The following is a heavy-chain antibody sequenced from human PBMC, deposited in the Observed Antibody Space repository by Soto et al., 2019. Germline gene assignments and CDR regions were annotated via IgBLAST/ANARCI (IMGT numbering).Heavy chain of an antibody. J-gene: IGHJ6*02. CDR1: GGTFSSYA. CDR2: IIPIFGTA. V-gene: IGHV1-69*01. D-gene: IGHD2-15*01. CDR3: ALGYCSGGSCSYYGMDV. Sequence: QVQLVQSGAEVKKPGSSVKVSCKASGGTFSSYAISWVRQAPGQGLEWMGGIIPIFGTANYAQKFQGRVTITADESTSTAYMERSSLRSEDTAVYYCALGYCSGGSCSYYGMDVWGQGTTVTVSS.